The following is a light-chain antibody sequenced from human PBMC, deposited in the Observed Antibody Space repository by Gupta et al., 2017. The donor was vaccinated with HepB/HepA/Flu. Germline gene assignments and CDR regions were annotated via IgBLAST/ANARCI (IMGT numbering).Light chain of an antibody. CDR1: QDISTY. V-gene: IGKV1-16*02. CDR2: AAS. CDR3: QQYNSYPPT. J-gene: IGKJ4*01. Sequence: DIQMTQSPSSLSASVGDRVTITCRASQDISTYLAWFQQKPGKALKSLIYAASSLQSGVPSKFSGSGSGTDFTLTISSLQPEDFATYYCQQYNSYPPTFGGGTKVEIK.